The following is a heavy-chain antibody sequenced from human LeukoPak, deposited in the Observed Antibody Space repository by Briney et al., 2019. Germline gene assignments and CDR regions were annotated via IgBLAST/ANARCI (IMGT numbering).Heavy chain of an antibody. CDR3: ARRDYGSGSYPFDY. CDR2: IYYSGST. D-gene: IGHD3-10*01. Sequence: SETLSLTCTVSGGSISSHYWSWIRLPPGKGLEWIGSIYYSGSTNYNPSLKSRVTISLDTSKNQFSLKLRSVTAADTAVYYCARRDYGSGSYPFDYWGQGILVTVSS. J-gene: IGHJ4*02. CDR1: GGSISSHY. V-gene: IGHV4-59*08.